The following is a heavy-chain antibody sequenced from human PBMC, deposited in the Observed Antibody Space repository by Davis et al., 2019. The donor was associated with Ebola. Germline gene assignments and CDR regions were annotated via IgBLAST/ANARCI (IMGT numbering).Heavy chain of an antibody. CDR3: ARALGGMITVGGAFFDY. Sequence: ASVKVSCKASGYTFTSYGISWVRQAPGQGLEWMGWISAYNGNTNYAQKLQGRVTMTTDTSTSTAYMELRSLRSDDTAVYYCARALGGMITVGGAFFDYWGQGTLVTVSS. J-gene: IGHJ4*02. V-gene: IGHV1-18*01. CDR1: GYTFTSYG. CDR2: ISAYNGNT. D-gene: IGHD3-16*01.